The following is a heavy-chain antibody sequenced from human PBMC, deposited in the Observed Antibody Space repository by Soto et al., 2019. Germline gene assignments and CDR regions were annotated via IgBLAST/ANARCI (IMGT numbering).Heavy chain of an antibody. Sequence: SETLSLTCTVSGGSISSGGYYWSWIRQHPGKGLEWIGYIYYSGSTYYNPSLKSRVTISVDTSKNQFSLKLSSVTAADTAVYYCASYYYGSGGSFDIWGQGTMVTVSS. CDR3: ASYYYGSGGSFDI. CDR2: IYYSGST. J-gene: IGHJ3*02. D-gene: IGHD3-10*01. CDR1: GGSISSGGYY. V-gene: IGHV4-31*03.